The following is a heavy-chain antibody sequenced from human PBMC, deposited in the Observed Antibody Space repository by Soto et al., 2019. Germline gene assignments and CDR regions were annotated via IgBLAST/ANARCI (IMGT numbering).Heavy chain of an antibody. CDR3: AKDLGSSSSDGS. CDR1: GFTFSSYG. Sequence: VQLVESGGGLVKPGGSLRLSCAASGFTFSSYGMHWVRQAPGKGLEWVAVISYDGSNKYYADSVKGRFTISRDNSKNTLYLQMNSLRAEDTAVYYCAKDLGSSSSDGSWGQGTLVTVSS. J-gene: IGHJ4*02. CDR2: ISYDGSNK. V-gene: IGHV3-30*18. D-gene: IGHD6-6*01.